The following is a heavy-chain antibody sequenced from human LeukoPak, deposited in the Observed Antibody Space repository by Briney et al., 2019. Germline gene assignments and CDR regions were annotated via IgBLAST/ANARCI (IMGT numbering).Heavy chain of an antibody. D-gene: IGHD6-25*01. V-gene: IGHV3-23*01. J-gene: IGHJ4*02. CDR3: AKGGSRHYYDY. CDR1: GFTFSTYA. CDR2: IVGGGAST. Sequence: GGALRLSCAASGFTFSTYAMSWVRQAPGKGLEWVSVIVGGGASTYYADSVKGRFTISRDNSKNTLYLQMNSLTAEDTAVYYCAKGGSRHYYDYWGQGTLVTLS.